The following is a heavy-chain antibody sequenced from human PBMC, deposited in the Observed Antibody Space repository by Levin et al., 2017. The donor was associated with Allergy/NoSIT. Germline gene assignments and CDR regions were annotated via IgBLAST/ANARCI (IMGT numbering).Heavy chain of an antibody. J-gene: IGHJ4*02. Sequence: PSETLSLTCAVYGGSFSGYYWSWIRQPPGKGLEWIGEINHSGSTNYNPSPKSRVTISVDTSKNQFSLKLSSVTAADTAVYYCARDSYYDSSGYYTTDYWGQGTLVTVSS. CDR3: ARDSYYDSSGYYTTDY. V-gene: IGHV4-34*01. CDR1: GGSFSGYY. D-gene: IGHD3-22*01. CDR2: INHSGST.